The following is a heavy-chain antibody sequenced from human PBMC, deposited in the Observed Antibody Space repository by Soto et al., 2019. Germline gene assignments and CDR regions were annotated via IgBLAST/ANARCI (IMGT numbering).Heavy chain of an antibody. CDR2: IWYDGSNK. CDR3: ARNSVPTAAANGFDS. V-gene: IGHV3-33*01. CDR1: GFTFSYYG. J-gene: IGHJ5*01. Sequence: GLPLSHSCAASGFTFSYYGMHWIRQTPGKGLEWVAVIWYDGSNKYYVDSVKGRFTVSRDNSKNTLYLEMSSLRADDTGFYYCARNSVPTAAANGFDSWGQGTQVTVSS. D-gene: IGHD6-13*01.